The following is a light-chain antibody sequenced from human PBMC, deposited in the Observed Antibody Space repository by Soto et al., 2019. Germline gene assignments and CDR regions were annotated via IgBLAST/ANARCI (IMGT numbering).Light chain of an antibody. V-gene: IGKV1-9*01. Sequence: INLTHSPSSLSASVGDRVTITCRASQGISSYLAWYQQKPGKAPELLIYAASTLQSGVPSRFSGSGSGTEFTLTINSLQPDDFATYYCQQYHIYSGTFGQGTKVDNK. CDR2: AAS. CDR1: QGISSY. CDR3: QQYHIYSGT. J-gene: IGKJ1*01.